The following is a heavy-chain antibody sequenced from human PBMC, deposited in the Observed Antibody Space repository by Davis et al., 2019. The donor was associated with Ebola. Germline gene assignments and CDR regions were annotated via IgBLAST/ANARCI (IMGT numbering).Heavy chain of an antibody. Sequence: GGSLRLSCAASGFTVSSNYMSWVRQAPGKGLEWVSVIYSGGSTYYADSVKGRFTISRDNAKNSLYLQMNSLRDEDTAVYYCAKGGGTSSSDFRRTWGQGTLVTVSS. D-gene: IGHD6-6*01. V-gene: IGHV3-53*01. CDR1: GFTVSSNY. J-gene: IGHJ5*02. CDR2: IYSGGST. CDR3: AKGGGTSSSDFRRT.